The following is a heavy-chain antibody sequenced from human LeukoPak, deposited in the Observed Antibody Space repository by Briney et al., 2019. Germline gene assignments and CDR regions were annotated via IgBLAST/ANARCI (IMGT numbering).Heavy chain of an antibody. Sequence: TLSLTCTVSGGSISSGSYYWSWIRQPAGKVLEWIGRIYTSGSTNYNPSLKSRVTISVDTSKNQFSLKRSSVTAADTAVYYCASCIVAAGRVSCHYMDVWGKGTTVTISS. CDR3: ASCIVAAGRVSCHYMDV. V-gene: IGHV4-61*02. J-gene: IGHJ6*03. D-gene: IGHD6-13*01. CDR1: GGSISSGSYY. CDR2: IYTSGST.